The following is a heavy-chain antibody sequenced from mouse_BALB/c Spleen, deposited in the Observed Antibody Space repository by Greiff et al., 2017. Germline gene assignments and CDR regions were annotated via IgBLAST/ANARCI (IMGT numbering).Heavy chain of an antibody. D-gene: IGHD2-4*01. CDR1: GYTFSSYW. J-gene: IGHJ3*01. CDR2: ILPGSGST. Sequence: QVQLKQSGAELMKPGASVKISCKATGYTFSSYWIEWVKQRPGHGLEWIGEILPGSGSTNYNEKFKGKATFTADTSSNTAYMQLSSLTSEDSAVYYCARRDDYDAYWGQGTLVTVSA. CDR3: ARRDDYDAY. V-gene: IGHV1-9*01.